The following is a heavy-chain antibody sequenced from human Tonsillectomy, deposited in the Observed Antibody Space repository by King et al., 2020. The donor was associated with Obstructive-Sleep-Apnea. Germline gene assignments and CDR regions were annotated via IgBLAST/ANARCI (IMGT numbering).Heavy chain of an antibody. Sequence: QLQESGTGLVKPSETLSLTCTVSGGSISGYYWSWIRQPPGKGLEWIEYISYTGSTNYNPSLKSRVTISVDTSQNQFSLKMSSVTAADTAVYYCARVGRPYFYYYGMDVWGQGTTVTVSS. CDR2: ISYTGST. CDR3: ARVGRPYFYYYGMDV. V-gene: IGHV4-59*01. CDR1: GGSISGYY. D-gene: IGHD3-10*01. J-gene: IGHJ6*02.